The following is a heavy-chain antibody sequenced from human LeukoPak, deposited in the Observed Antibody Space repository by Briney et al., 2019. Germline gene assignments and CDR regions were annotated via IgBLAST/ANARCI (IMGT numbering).Heavy chain of an antibody. Sequence: GASVKVSCKASGYTFTSYGISWVRQAPGQGLEWMGWISAYNGNTNYAQKLQGRVTMTTDTSTSTAYMELRSLRSDDTAVYYCARTYDSSGYYYNWYFDLWGRGTLVTVSS. V-gene: IGHV1-18*01. CDR1: GYTFTSYG. J-gene: IGHJ2*01. CDR2: ISAYNGNT. CDR3: ARTYDSSGYYYNWYFDL. D-gene: IGHD3-22*01.